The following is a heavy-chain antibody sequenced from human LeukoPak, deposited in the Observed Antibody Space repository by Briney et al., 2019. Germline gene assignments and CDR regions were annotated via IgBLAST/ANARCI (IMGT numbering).Heavy chain of an antibody. CDR2: INPNSGDT. Sequence: ASVRVSCKASGYTFTGYFLHWVRRARGQGFEWMGWINPNSGDTSYTQTFQGRVTVTRDTSISTAYMELSSLRSDDTAVYYCARAQSLTAPAGTFANSWGQGTLVTVSS. D-gene: IGHD6-13*01. CDR1: GYTFTGYF. V-gene: IGHV1-2*02. J-gene: IGHJ4*02. CDR3: ARAQSLTAPAGTFANS.